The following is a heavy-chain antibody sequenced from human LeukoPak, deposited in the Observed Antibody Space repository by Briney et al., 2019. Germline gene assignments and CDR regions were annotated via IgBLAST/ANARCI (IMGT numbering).Heavy chain of an antibody. J-gene: IGHJ6*03. Sequence: GGSLRLSCAASGFTFSSYSMNWVRQAPGKGLEWVSYISSSSSTIHYADSVKGRFTISRDNAKNSLYLQMNSLRDEDTAVYYCARVPRYNNYAPLFYYYMDVWGKGNTVTVS. CDR3: ARVPRYNNYAPLFYYYMDV. V-gene: IGHV3-48*02. CDR1: GFTFSSYS. CDR2: ISSSSSTI. D-gene: IGHD4-11*01.